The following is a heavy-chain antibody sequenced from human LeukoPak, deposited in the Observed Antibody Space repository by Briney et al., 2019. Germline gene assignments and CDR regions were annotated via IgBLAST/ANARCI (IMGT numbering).Heavy chain of an antibody. V-gene: IGHV4-34*01. D-gene: IGHD5-12*01. CDR3: ARVGVATISSYLDY. J-gene: IGHJ4*02. CDR2: INHSGST. CDR1: GGSFSGYY. Sequence: SETLSLTCAVYGGSFSGYYWSWIRQPPGKGLEWIGEINHSGSTNYNPSLESRVTISVDTSKNQFSLKLSSVTAADTAVYYCARVGVATISSYLDYWGQGTLVTVSS.